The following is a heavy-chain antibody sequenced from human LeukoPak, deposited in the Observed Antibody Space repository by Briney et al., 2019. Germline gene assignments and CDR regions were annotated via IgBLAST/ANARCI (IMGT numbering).Heavy chain of an antibody. Sequence: KPSETLSLTCGVSGVSISSTNWWTWVRQPPGEGLEWIGEVHLSGRTNYNPSLESRVTMSVDMSDNHISLKLTSVTAADTAVYYCAREGGPYRPLDYSGQRT. CDR1: GVSISSTNW. CDR3: AREGGPYRPLDY. CDR2: VHLSGRT. J-gene: IGHJ4*02. V-gene: IGHV4-4*02.